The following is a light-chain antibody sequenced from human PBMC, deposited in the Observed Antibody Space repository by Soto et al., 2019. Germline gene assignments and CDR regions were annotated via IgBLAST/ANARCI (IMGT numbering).Light chain of an antibody. CDR2: DAS. CDR1: QSVSSN. Sequence: MMMTQSPSTLSVSRVESATLSCRASQSVSSNLAWHQQKPGQAPRILMYDASTRATGISARFSGSGSGTEFTLTISSLQSEDFAVYYCQQYHNWPITFGQGTRLEIK. CDR3: QQYHNWPIT. V-gene: IGKV3-15*01. J-gene: IGKJ5*01.